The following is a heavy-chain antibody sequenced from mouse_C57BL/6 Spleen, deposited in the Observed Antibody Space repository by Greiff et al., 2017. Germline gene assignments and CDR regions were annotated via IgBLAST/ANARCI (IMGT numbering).Heavy chain of an antibody. J-gene: IGHJ4*01. CDR1: GYTFTSYW. D-gene: IGHD2-1*01. V-gene: IGHV1-7*01. CDR3: ASLGGLLSAMDY. CDR2: INPSSGYP. Sequence: VQLQQSGAELAQPGASVKLSCKASGYTFTSYWMHWVQQRPGQGLEWIGYINPSSGYPKYNQKFTDKATLTANKSSSTAYMQLSSLTYEDSAVYYCASLGGLLSAMDYWGQGTSVTVSS.